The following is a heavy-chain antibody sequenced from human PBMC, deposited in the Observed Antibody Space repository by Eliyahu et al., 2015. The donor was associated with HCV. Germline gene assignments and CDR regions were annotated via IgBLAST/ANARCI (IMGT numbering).Heavy chain of an antibody. V-gene: IGHV4-39*01. J-gene: IGHJ6*02. Sequence: QLQLRESGPGLVKPSETLSLTCTVSGGSISGSSYYWGWIRQPPGKGLEWIGSIYYSGSTYYNPSLKSRVTISADTSKNQFSLRLSSVTAADTAMYYCSMYSSSSSWTHYEMDVWGQGTTVTVSS. CDR3: SMYSSSSSWTHYEMDV. CDR2: IYYSGST. CDR1: GGSISGSSYY. D-gene: IGHD6-6*01.